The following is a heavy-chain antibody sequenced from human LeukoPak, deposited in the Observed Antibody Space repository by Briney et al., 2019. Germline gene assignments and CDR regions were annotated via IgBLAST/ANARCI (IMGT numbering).Heavy chain of an antibody. J-gene: IGHJ4*02. CDR1: GDSISSGDYY. D-gene: IGHD5-18*01. CDR3: ARGGYTAMADY. CDR2: ISSSGGT. Sequence: ASETLSLTCTVSGDSISSGDYYWGWIRQPAGKGLEWIGRISSSGGTNYNPSLKSRVTISVDTSKNQFSLKLSSVTAADTAVYYCARGGYTAMADYWGQGTLVTVSS. V-gene: IGHV4-61*02.